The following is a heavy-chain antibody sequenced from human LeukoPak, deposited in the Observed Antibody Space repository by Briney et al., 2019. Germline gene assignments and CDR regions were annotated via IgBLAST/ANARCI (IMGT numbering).Heavy chain of an antibody. CDR2: ISGSGGST. Sequence: GGSLRLSCAASGFTFSGYAMNWVRQAPGKGLEWVSTISGSGGSTYYADSMKGRFTISRDNSKHTLYLQMSSLRADDTAVYYCAKALGGSGSNFDYWGQGTLVTVSS. CDR1: GFTFSGYA. J-gene: IGHJ4*02. D-gene: IGHD3-10*01. CDR3: AKALGGSGSNFDY. V-gene: IGHV3-23*01.